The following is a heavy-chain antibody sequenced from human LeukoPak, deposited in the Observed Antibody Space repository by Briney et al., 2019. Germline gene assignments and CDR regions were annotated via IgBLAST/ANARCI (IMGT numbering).Heavy chain of an antibody. D-gene: IGHD3-3*01. V-gene: IGHV3-23*01. CDR2: IRGSGGST. Sequence: PGGSLRLSCAASGFTFSSYAMSWARQAPGKGLEWVSAIRGSGGSTYYADSGKGRFTISRDNSKNTLYLQTNSLRAEDTAVYYCAKVGVLALTYYDFWSGYYSFDPWGQGTLVTVSS. J-gene: IGHJ5*02. CDR3: AKVGVLALTYYDFWSGYYSFDP. CDR1: GFTFSSYA.